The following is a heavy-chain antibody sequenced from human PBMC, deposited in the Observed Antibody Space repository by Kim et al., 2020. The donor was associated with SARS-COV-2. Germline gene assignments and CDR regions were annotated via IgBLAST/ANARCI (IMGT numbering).Heavy chain of an antibody. V-gene: IGHV6-1*01. CDR3: ARGYCSDDQCYSGPKFDP. J-gene: IGHJ5*02. Sequence: SQTLSLTCAISGDSVSSNSAVWSWMRQSPSRGLEWLGRTYYRSKWFYEYAVSVKSRITINPDTSKNHFSLQLNSVTPEDTAVYYCARGYCSDDQCYSGPKFDPWGQGVLVTVSS. CDR2: TYYRSKWFY. D-gene: IGHD2-15*01. CDR1: GDSVSSNSAV.